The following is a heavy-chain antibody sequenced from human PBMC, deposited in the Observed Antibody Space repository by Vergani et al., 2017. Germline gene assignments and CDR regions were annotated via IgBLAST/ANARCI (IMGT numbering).Heavy chain of an antibody. Sequence: QVQLQQWGAGLLKPSETLSLTCTVSGGSISSSSYYWGWIRQPPGKGLEWIGSIHYSGSTYYNPSLKSRVTISVDTSKNQFSLKLSSVTAADTAVYYCARALTTGSLYFQHWGQGTLVTVSS. V-gene: IGHV4-39*07. J-gene: IGHJ1*01. CDR1: GGSISSSSYY. CDR3: ARALTTGSLYFQH. CDR2: IHYSGST. D-gene: IGHD2/OR15-2a*01.